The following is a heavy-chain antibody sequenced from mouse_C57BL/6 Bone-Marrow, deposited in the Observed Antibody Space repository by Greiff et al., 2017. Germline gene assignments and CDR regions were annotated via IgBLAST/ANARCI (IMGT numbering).Heavy chain of an antibody. J-gene: IGHJ2*01. Sequence: EVQLQQSGPGLVKPSQSLSLTCSVTGYSITSGYYWNWIRQFPGNKLEWMGYISYDGSNNYNPSLKNRISITRDTSKNQFFLKLNSVTTEDTATYYCARDRARTGRAFYYWGQGTTLTVSS. CDR3: ARDRARTGRAFYY. CDR1: GYSITSGYY. V-gene: IGHV3-6*01. CDR2: ISYDGSN. D-gene: IGHD4-1*01.